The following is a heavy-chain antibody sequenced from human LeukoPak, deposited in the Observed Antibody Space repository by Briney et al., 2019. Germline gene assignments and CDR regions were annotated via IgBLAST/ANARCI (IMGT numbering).Heavy chain of an antibody. CDR1: GYTFNGHY. D-gene: IGHD6-13*01. V-gene: IGHV1-2*02. Sequence: ASVKVSCKASGYTFNGHYMHWVRQAPGQGLEWMGWINPNSGGTNYAQKFQGRVTMTRDTSISTAYMELSRLRSDDTAVYYCARWGGDSSPDAFDIWGQGTMVTVSS. CDR2: INPNSGGT. CDR3: ARWGGDSSPDAFDI. J-gene: IGHJ3*02.